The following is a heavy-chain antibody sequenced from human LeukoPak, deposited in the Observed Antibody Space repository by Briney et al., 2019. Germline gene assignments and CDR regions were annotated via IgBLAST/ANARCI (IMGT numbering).Heavy chain of an antibody. J-gene: IGHJ4*02. Sequence: RSGGSLRFSCVVSGFSFSSYPMSWVRQAPGKGLEWVSVVSESGDITHYADSMKGRFTTSRDNAKDTLFLQMNSLRAEDTAVYYCTRDFDFSSAIWGQGTLVTVSS. CDR2: VSESGDIT. V-gene: IGHV3-23*01. D-gene: IGHD3-3*01. CDR1: GFSFSSYP. CDR3: TRDFDFSSAI.